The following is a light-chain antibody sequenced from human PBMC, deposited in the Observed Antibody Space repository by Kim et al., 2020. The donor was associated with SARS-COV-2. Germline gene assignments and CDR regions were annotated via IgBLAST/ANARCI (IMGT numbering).Light chain of an antibody. CDR3: KSRDRSGNLLV. V-gene: IGLV3-19*01. CDR1: SIRSYG. Sequence: ALVQAVRITCQGASIRSYGASWYQQKPGPAPVLVIYVKNTRPSVIPDRFSGASSGNTVSLTITGAQAEDEADYYCKSRDRSGNLLVFGGGTQLTVL. CDR2: VKN. J-gene: IGLJ2*01.